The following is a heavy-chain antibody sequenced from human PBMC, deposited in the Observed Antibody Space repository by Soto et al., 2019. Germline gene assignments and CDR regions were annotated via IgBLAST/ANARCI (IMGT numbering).Heavy chain of an antibody. V-gene: IGHV1-2*02. Sequence: QVQLVQSGAEVKKPGASVKVSCKASGYTFTGYYMHWVRQAPGQGLEWMGWINPNSGGTNYAQKVQCRVTMTRDTSISTAYMELSRLRSDDTAVYYCARGTGGYDYFRTIDYWGQGTLVTVSS. D-gene: IGHD5-12*01. CDR2: INPNSGGT. CDR3: ARGTGGYDYFRTIDY. J-gene: IGHJ4*02. CDR1: GYTFTGYY.